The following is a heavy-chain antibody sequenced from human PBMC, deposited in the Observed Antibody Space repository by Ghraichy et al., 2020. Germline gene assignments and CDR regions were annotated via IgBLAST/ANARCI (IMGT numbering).Heavy chain of an antibody. CDR2: INTDGSHT. D-gene: IGHD3-22*01. CDR3: ARAGGRYYYDNSAYSN. V-gene: IGHV3-74*01. J-gene: IGHJ4*01. Sequence: GGSLRLSCAASGFTFCSHWMHWVRQAPGKGLVWVSRINTDGSHTKYADSVKGRFTISRDNAKNTLYLQINSLRAEDTAVYYCARAGGRYYYDNSAYSNWGQGTLVTVS. CDR1: GFTFCSHW.